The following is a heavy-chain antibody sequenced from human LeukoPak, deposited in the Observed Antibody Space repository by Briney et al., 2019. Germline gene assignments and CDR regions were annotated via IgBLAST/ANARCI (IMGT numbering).Heavy chain of an antibody. D-gene: IGHD6-25*01. Sequence: GGSLRLSCAASGFTFSNAWMSWVRQAPGKGLEWVGRIKSKTDGGTTDYAAPVKGRFTISRDDSKNTLYLHMNSLKTEDTAVYYCTTVPRRIGSVPTGWGQGTLVTVSS. V-gene: IGHV3-15*01. CDR1: GFTFSNAW. CDR2: IKSKTDGGTT. J-gene: IGHJ4*02. CDR3: TTVPRRIGSVPTG.